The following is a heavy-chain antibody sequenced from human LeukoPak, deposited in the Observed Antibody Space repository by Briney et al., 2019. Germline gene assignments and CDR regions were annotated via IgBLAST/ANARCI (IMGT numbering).Heavy chain of an antibody. Sequence: PSETLPVTCTVSGGSVRSSGYFWGWIRQPPGMGLEWIGTIFYSGTSYYNPSLKSRVTISLDTSKNQFSLNLTSVTATDTAVYYCVRHVGSGSWYFDLWGRGTLVTVSS. CDR3: VRHVGSGSWYFDL. CDR2: IFYSGTS. V-gene: IGHV4-39*01. CDR1: GGSVRSSGYF. D-gene: IGHD3-22*01. J-gene: IGHJ2*01.